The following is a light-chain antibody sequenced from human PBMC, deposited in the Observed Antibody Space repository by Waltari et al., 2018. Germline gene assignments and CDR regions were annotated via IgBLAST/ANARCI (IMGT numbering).Light chain of an antibody. CDR3: CSYAGSGIYV. CDR2: EVY. J-gene: IGLJ1*01. CDR1: NSDVGSYSF. V-gene: IGLV2-23*02. Sequence: QSALPQPASVSGSPGQSITLPCPATNSDVGSYSFLPWHQQYPGKAPKLIIYEVYKRPSEVSKRFSGSKSGNTASLTISGLQADDEADYYCCSYAGSGIYVFGTGSQVTVL.